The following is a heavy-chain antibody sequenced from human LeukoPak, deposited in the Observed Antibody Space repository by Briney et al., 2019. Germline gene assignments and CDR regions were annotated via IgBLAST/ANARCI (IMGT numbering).Heavy chain of an antibody. CDR2: ISAYNGNT. V-gene: IGHV1-18*01. J-gene: IGHJ4*02. CDR3: ARASALYYDSSGYSPYYFDY. CDR1: GYTFTSYG. Sequence: ASVKVSCKASGYTFTSYGISWVRQAPGQGLEWMGWISAYNGNTNYAQKLQGRVTMTTDTSTSTAYMELRSLRSDDTAVYYCARASALYYDSSGYSPYYFDYWGQGTLVTVSS. D-gene: IGHD3-22*01.